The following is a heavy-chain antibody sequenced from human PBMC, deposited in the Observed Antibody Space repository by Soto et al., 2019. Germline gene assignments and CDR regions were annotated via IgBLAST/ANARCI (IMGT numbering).Heavy chain of an antibody. CDR3: ARELWFGELSYCYGMDV. Sequence: SVRVSCKASGYTFTSYYMPWVRQAPGQGLEWMGIINPSGGSTSYAQKFQGRVTMTRDTSTSTVYMELSSLRSEDTAVYYCARELWFGELSYCYGMDVWAQGTTVTVSS. V-gene: IGHV1-46*01. CDR1: GYTFTSYY. J-gene: IGHJ6*02. CDR2: INPSGGST. D-gene: IGHD3-10*01.